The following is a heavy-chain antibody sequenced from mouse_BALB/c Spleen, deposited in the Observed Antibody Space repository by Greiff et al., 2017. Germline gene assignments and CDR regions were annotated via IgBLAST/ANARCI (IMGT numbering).Heavy chain of an antibody. CDR1: GFTFSDYY. D-gene: IGHD4-1*02. Sequence: EVKLVESGGGLVKPGGSLKLSCAASGFTFSDYYMYWVRQTPEKRLEWVATISDGGSYTYYPDSVKGRFTISRDNAKNNLYLQMSSLKSEDTAMYYCARDNNLAWFAYWGQGTLVTVSA. J-gene: IGHJ3*01. V-gene: IGHV5-4*02. CDR2: ISDGGSYT. CDR3: ARDNNLAWFAY.